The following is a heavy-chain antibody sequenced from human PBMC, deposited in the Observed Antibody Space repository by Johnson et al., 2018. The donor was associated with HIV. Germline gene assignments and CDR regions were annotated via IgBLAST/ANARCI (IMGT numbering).Heavy chain of an antibody. CDR2: IFSVGDV. CDR1: GFTFSNAW. Sequence: VQLVESGGGLVQPGGSLRLSCAASGFTFSNAWMSWVRQAPGKGLEWVSVIFSVGDVYYADSVKGRFTISRDNSKNTLYLQMNSLRAEDTAVYYCASVNSGAFNFWGQGTMVTVSS. V-gene: IGHV3-66*01. D-gene: IGHD3-10*01. J-gene: IGHJ3*01. CDR3: ASVNSGAFNF.